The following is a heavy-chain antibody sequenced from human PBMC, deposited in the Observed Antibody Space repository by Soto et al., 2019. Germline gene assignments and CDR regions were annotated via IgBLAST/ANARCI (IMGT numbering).Heavy chain of an antibody. J-gene: IGHJ4*02. CDR1: GFTFSSYG. V-gene: IGHV3-30*18. D-gene: IGHD3-16*01. Sequence: QVQLVESGGGVVQPGRSLRLSCAASGFTFSSYGMHWVRQAPGKGLEWVAVISFDGSIKNYADSVKGRFTISRDNSKNTLYLQMNSLRAEDTAVYHCEKGYGYFDYWGQGTLVTVSS. CDR2: ISFDGSIK. CDR3: EKGYGYFDY.